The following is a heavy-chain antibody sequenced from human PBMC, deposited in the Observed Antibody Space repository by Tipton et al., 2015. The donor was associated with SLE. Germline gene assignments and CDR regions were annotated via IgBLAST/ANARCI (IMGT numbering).Heavy chain of an antibody. CDR3: ARVHYDSSGSYFDY. V-gene: IGHV3-30-3*01. CDR1: GFTFSSYA. CDR2: ISYDGSNK. J-gene: IGHJ4*02. D-gene: IGHD3-22*01. Sequence: SLRLSCAASGFTFSSYAMHWVRQAPGKGLEWVAVISYDGSNKYYADSVKGRFTISRDNSKNTLYLQMNSLRAEDTAVYYCARVHYDSSGSYFDYWGQGTLVTVSS.